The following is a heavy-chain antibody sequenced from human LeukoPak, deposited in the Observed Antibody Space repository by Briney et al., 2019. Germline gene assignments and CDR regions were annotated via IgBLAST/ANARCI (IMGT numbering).Heavy chain of an antibody. CDR1: GYTFTSYY. V-gene: IGHV1-8*03. CDR2: MNPKSGYT. J-gene: IGHJ4*02. CDR3: VRVDGSPDF. D-gene: IGHD3-22*01. Sequence: ASVKVSCKASGYTFTSYYMHWVRQATGQGLEWVGCMNPKSGYTGSAQQFQGRVTFTRSTSISTAYMELSSLRSEDTAVYFCVRVDGSPDFWGQGTLITASS.